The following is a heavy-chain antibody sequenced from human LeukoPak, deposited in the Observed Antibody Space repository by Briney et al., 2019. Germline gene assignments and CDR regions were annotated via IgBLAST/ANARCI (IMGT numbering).Heavy chain of an antibody. J-gene: IGHJ4*02. Sequence: PGGYLRLSCAASGFTFDAYWKSWVRQAPGKGLEWVANIKQDGNEKYYVESVKGRFTIYRDNAKNSLYLQMNSLRADDTAVYYCARDPLTQNDYWGQGTLVAVSS. D-gene: IGHD1-14*01. CDR3: ARDPLTQNDY. CDR1: GFTFDAYW. V-gene: IGHV3-7*01. CDR2: IKQDGNEK.